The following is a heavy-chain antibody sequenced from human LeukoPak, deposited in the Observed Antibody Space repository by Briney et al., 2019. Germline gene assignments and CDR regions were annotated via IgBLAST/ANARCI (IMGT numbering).Heavy chain of an antibody. CDR1: GFTFSSYG. J-gene: IGHJ4*02. CDR2: IRYDGSNK. V-gene: IGHV3-30*02. CDR3: AGLGELSSDY. D-gene: IGHD3-16*02. Sequence: GGPLRLSCAASGFTFSSYGIHLVRQAPGKGLEWVAFIRYDGSNKYYADSVKGRFTISRDNSKNTLYLQMNSLRAEDTAVYYCAGLGELSSDYWGQGTLVTVSS.